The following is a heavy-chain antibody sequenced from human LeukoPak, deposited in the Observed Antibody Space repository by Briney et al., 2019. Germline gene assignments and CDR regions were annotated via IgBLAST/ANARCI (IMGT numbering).Heavy chain of an antibody. J-gene: IGHJ4*02. D-gene: IGHD3-22*01. CDR3: ARDRYYYDSSGYLFDY. V-gene: IGHV4-4*07. Sequence: SETLSLTCTVSGGSISSYYWSWLRQPAGKGLEWIGRIYTSGSTNYNPSLKSRVTMSVDTSKNQFSLKLSSVTAADTAVYYCARDRYYYDSSGYLFDYWGQGTLVTVSS. CDR1: GGSISSYY. CDR2: IYTSGST.